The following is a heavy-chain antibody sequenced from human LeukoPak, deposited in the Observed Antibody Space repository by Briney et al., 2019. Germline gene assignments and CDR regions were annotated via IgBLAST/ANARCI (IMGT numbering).Heavy chain of an antibody. Sequence: SQTLSLTCAFPGNSVFINSAAWNWIRQSPSRGLEWLGRTYYRSKWYNDYAVSVKSRITINPDTSKNQFSLQLNSVTPEDTAVYYCARGLEQWLVRWLDPWGQGTLVTVSS. V-gene: IGHV6-1*01. CDR3: ARGLEQWLVRWLDP. J-gene: IGHJ5*02. CDR1: GNSVFINSAA. CDR2: TYYRSKWYN. D-gene: IGHD6-19*01.